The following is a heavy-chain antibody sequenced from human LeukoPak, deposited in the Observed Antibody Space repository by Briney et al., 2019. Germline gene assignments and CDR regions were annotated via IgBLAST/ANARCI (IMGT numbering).Heavy chain of an antibody. CDR1: GYTFTGYY. CDR3: ARGYSSGAYYYYMDV. D-gene: IGHD3-10*01. V-gene: IGHV1-2*06. J-gene: IGHJ6*03. Sequence: ASVKVSCKASGYTFTGYYMHWLRQAPGQGLEWMGRINPNSGGTNYAQKFQGRVTMTRDTSISTAYMELSRLRSDDTAVYYCARGYSSGAYYYYMDVWGKGTTVTVSS. CDR2: INPNSGGT.